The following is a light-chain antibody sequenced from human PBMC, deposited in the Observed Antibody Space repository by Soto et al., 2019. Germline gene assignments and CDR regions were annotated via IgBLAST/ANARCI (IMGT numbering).Light chain of an antibody. Sequence: EIVLTQSPGTLSLSPGARATLSCRASQSVRGNFLVWYQQKPGQAPRLLMYAASSRATGIPDRFSGSGSGTDFTLTISRLEPEDFAVYYCQQHGSSPNTFGLGTKLEIK. CDR2: AAS. CDR3: QQHGSSPNT. CDR1: QSVRGNF. V-gene: IGKV3-20*01. J-gene: IGKJ2*01.